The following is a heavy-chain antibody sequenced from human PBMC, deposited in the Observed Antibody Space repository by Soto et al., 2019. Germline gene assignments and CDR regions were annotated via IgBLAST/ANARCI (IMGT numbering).Heavy chain of an antibody. Sequence: EVQLVESGGGLVQPGRSLRLSCAASGFRFDDYGMHWVRQVPGKGLEWVSGISYYSGSIGYADSVKGRFPISRDNAKNSLDLQMGSLRGEGAALYYCAKSMGGTANGMGVWGQGTTVAVSS. CDR2: ISYYSGSI. CDR1: GFRFDDYG. CDR3: AKSMGGTANGMGV. J-gene: IGHJ6*02. V-gene: IGHV3-9*01. D-gene: IGHD2-15*01.